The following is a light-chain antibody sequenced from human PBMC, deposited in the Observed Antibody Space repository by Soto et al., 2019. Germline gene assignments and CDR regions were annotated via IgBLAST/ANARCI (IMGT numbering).Light chain of an antibody. V-gene: IGKV3-20*01. Sequence: IVLTQSPGTLSLSPGERATLYCRASESITSTYLAWYKLKPGRPPMLVIYGAFNRATGIPDRFRATGSGTDFSLTISGLEPEDSAVYFCQRYCISQWSFGQGTKLESK. J-gene: IGKJ1*01. CDR2: GAF. CDR1: ESITSTY. CDR3: QRYCISQWS.